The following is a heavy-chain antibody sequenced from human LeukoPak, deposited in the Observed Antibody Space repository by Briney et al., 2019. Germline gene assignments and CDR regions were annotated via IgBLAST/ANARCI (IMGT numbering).Heavy chain of an antibody. Sequence: PGGSLRLSCAASGFTFSSYWMSWVRQAPGKGLEWVANIKQDGSEKYYVDSVKGRFTISRDNAKNSLYLQMNSLRAEDTAVYYCARVGYDFWSGYYGMDVWGKGTTVTVSS. D-gene: IGHD3-3*01. CDR1: GFTFSSYW. J-gene: IGHJ6*04. CDR2: IKQDGSEK. V-gene: IGHV3-7*01. CDR3: ARVGYDFWSGYYGMDV.